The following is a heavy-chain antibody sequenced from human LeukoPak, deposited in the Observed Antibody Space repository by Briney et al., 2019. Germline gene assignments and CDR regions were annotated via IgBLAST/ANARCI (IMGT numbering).Heavy chain of an antibody. CDR3: ARGSSRDYYYMDV. J-gene: IGHJ6*03. CDR1: GGSSTHYY. V-gene: IGHV4-4*07. Sequence: PSETLSPTCTVSGGSSTHYYYSWVRQPAGKGLEWIGRISTSGSTNYNPSLRSRVTISVDKSKNLFSLKLSSVTAADTAVYYCARGSSRDYYYMDVWGKGTTVTVSS. CDR2: ISTSGST.